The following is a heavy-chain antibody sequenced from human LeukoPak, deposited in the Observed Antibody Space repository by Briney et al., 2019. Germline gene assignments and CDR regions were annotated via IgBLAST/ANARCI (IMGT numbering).Heavy chain of an antibody. CDR2: IKTDGSEK. CDR3: AKTRAIVFYYFDY. CDR1: GFTFTNYW. D-gene: IGHD1-26*01. J-gene: IGHJ4*02. V-gene: IGHV3-7*01. Sequence: GGSLRLSCAASGFTFTNYWMSWVRQAPGKGLEWVANIKTDGSEKFYVDSVKGRFTISRDNSKNTPYLQMNSLRAEDTAVYYCAKTRAIVFYYFDYWGQGTLVTVSS.